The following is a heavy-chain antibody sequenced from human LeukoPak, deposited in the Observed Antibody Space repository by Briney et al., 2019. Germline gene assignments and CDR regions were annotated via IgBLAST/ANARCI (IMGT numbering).Heavy chain of an antibody. CDR3: ARDYYDSSGYYPWGY. J-gene: IGHJ4*02. CDR1: GFIFSSHG. V-gene: IGHV3-23*01. CDR2: ISPSGDAT. D-gene: IGHD3-22*01. Sequence: GGSLRLSCAASGFIFSSHGMNWVRQAPGKGLEWVSGISPSGDATFYADSVKGRFTIPRDNSKNTLYLQMNSLRAEDTAVYYCARDYYDSSGYYPWGYWGQGTLVTVSS.